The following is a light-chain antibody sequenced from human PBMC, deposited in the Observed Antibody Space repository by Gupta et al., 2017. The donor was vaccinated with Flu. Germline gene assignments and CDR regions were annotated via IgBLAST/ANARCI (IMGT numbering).Light chain of an antibody. CDR1: QSISSW. CDR3: QQYNSYSYS. V-gene: IGKV1-5*03. J-gene: IGKJ2*03. CDR2: KAS. Sequence: DIQMTQSPSTLSASVGDRVTITCRPSQSISSWLAWYQQKPGKAPKLLIYKASSLESGVPSRFSGSGSGTEFTLTISSLQPDDFATYYCQQYNSYSYSLGQGTKLEIK.